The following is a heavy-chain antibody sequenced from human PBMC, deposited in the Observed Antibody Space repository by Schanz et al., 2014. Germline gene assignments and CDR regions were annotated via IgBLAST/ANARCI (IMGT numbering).Heavy chain of an antibody. Sequence: EVRLVESGGGLVQSGGSLRLSCAASGFTFSSYWMHWVRQAPGKGLEWVSLIDRDGGHTYYADSVKGRFTISRDNSKNSLYLQMNSLRAEDTAVYYCARGHYGLDVWGPGTSVTVSS. V-gene: IGHV3-74*01. CDR2: IDRDGGHT. CDR3: ARGHYGLDV. CDR1: GFTFSSYW. J-gene: IGHJ6*02. D-gene: IGHD3-10*01.